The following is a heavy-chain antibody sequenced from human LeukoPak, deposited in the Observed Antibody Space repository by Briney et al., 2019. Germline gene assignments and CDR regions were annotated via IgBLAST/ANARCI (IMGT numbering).Heavy chain of an antibody. Sequence: GRSLRLSCAASGFTFSSYAMNWVRQAPGKGLEWVASIFSSSLYINYADSVKGRFTISRDNAENSLFLQMNSLRAEDTAVYYCARDSTYTGSFHDAFDIWGQGTMVIVSS. D-gene: IGHD1-26*01. J-gene: IGHJ3*02. CDR3: ARDSTYTGSFHDAFDI. V-gene: IGHV3-21*01. CDR2: IFSSSLYI. CDR1: GFTFSSYA.